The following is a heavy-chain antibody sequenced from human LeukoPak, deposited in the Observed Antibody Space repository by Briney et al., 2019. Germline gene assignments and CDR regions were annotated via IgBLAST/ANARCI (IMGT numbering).Heavy chain of an antibody. CDR3: ARGPYSGSYYFTFDY. J-gene: IGHJ4*02. Sequence: SVKVSCKASGGTFSSYAISWVRPAPEQGLEWMGGIIPIFGTANYAQKFQGRVTITADESTSTAYMELSSLRAEDTAVYYCARGPYSGSYYFTFDYWGQGTLVTVSS. V-gene: IGHV1-69*13. D-gene: IGHD1-26*01. CDR1: GGTFSSYA. CDR2: IIPIFGTA.